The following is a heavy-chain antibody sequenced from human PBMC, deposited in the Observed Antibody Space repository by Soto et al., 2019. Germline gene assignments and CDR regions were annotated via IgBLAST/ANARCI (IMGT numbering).Heavy chain of an antibody. CDR1: SGSISSSNW. D-gene: IGHD4-17*01. V-gene: IGHV4-4*02. J-gene: IGHJ6*03. CDR3: ARDSTVTTLWDYYYMDV. Sequence: QVQLQESGPGLVKPSGTLSLTCAVSSGSISSSNWWSWVRQPPGKGLEWIGEIYHSGSTNYNPSLKSRVTISVDKSKNQFSLKLSSVTAADTAVYYCARDSTVTTLWDYYYMDVWGKGTTVTVSS. CDR2: IYHSGST.